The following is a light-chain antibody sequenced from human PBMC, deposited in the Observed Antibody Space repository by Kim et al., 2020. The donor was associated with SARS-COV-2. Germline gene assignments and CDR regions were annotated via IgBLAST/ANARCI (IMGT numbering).Light chain of an antibody. CDR3: QQYNSYPWT. CDR1: QSISNW. Sequence: DIQMTQSPSTLSSSVGDTVTITCRASQSISNWVAWYQQRPGKAPKPLIYKASSLESGVPSRFSGSGSGTEFTLTISSLQPDDFASYYCQQYNSYPWTFGQGTKVDIK. CDR2: KAS. J-gene: IGKJ1*01. V-gene: IGKV1-5*03.